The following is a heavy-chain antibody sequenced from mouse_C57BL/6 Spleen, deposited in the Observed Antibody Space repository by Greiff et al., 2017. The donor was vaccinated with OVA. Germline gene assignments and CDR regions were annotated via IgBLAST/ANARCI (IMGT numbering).Heavy chain of an antibody. D-gene: IGHD2-1*01. CDR1: GFNIKDYY. V-gene: IGHV14-2*01. Sequence: VHVKQSGAELVKPGASVKLSCTASGFNIKDYYMHWVKQRTEQGLEWIGRIDPEDGETKYAPKFQGKATITADTSSNTAYLQLSSLTSEDTAVYYCASPRNYVEYFDVWGTGTTVTVSS. J-gene: IGHJ1*03. CDR2: IDPEDGET. CDR3: ASPRNYVEYFDV.